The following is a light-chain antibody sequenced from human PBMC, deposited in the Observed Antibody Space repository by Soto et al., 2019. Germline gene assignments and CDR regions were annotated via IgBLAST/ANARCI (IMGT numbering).Light chain of an antibody. J-gene: IGLJ1*01. CDR2: EVN. CDR1: ISDIVAYDY. V-gene: IGLV2-14*01. CDR3: LSFTTTSTPV. Sequence: QCLLTQAASLSGSPGQSITISCTGTISDIVAYDYVSWFQQHPGKAPKLMISEVNNRPSGVSNRFSGSKSGNTAYLTISGLQVEDEAEYFCLSFTTTSTPVFGTGTKVTVL.